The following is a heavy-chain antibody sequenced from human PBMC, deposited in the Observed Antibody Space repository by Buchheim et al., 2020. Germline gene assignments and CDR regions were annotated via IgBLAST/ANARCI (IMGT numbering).Heavy chain of an antibody. D-gene: IGHD6-13*01. J-gene: IGHJ1*01. CDR3: ARGSGNSWHLLH. V-gene: IGHV4-59*01. CDR2: IFYSGNT. Sequence: QVQLQESGPGQVKPSETLSLTCTVSGGSISSDYWSWIRQSHGKGLEWIGCIFYSGNTHYNPSLKSRVTISSDKSKNQFSLKLNSVTAADTAVYYCARGSGNSWHLLHWGQGTL. CDR1: GGSISSDY.